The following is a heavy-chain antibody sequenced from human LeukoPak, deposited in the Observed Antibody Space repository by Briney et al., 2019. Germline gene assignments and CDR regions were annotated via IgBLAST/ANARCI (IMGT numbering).Heavy chain of an antibody. Sequence: GGSLRLSCAASGFPFTQHGFHWVRQAPGKGLEWAALIGVDGSMKYYGDSVKGRITISRDNSRNTLYLQMDSLRAEDTAVYYCVVVLVPAAVWHFDLWGRGTLVTVSS. D-gene: IGHD2-2*01. CDR2: IGVDGSMK. CDR3: VVVLVPAAVWHFDL. V-gene: IGHV3-30*02. J-gene: IGHJ2*01. CDR1: GFPFTQHG.